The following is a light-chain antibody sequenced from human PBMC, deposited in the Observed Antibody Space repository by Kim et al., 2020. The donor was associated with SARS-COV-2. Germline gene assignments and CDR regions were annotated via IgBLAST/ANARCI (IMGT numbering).Light chain of an antibody. CDR2: GAY. CDR1: QSVSNY. J-gene: IGKJ2*01. CDR3: QQYGTSLYT. Sequence: SVSPGESASLSCKASQSVSNYVAWYQMKPGQAPRVIIFGAYMRASGIPARFSGSGSGTDFTLTISRLEPEDFAVYFCQQYGTSLYTFGQGTKLEI. V-gene: IGKV3-20*01.